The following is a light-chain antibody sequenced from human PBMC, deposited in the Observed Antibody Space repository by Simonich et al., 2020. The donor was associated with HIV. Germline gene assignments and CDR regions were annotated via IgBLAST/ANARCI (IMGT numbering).Light chain of an antibody. CDR1: SSDVGYYNL. J-gene: IGLJ3*02. CDR3: CSYAGSTTFWV. Sequence: QSALTQPASVSGSPGQSITISCTGTSSDVGYYNLVSWYQHHPAKAPKLMIYEGNKRPSGVSNRFSGSISGNTASLTISGLQAEDEANYYCCSYAGSTTFWVFGGGTTLTVL. V-gene: IGLV2-23*01. CDR2: EGN.